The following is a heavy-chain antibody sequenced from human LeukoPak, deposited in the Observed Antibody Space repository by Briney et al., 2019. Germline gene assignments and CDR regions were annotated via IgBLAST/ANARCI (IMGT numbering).Heavy chain of an antibody. CDR2: ISSSSSTI. CDR1: GFTFSSYS. V-gene: IGHV3-48*01. D-gene: IGHD3-22*01. J-gene: IGHJ3*02. CDR3: ARDSASYYYDSTGRVAFDI. Sequence: QSGGSLRLSCAASGFTFSSYSMNWVRQAPGKGLEWVSYISSSSSTIYYADSVKGRFTISRDNAKNSLYLQMNSLRAEDTAVYYCARDSASYYYDSTGRVAFDIWGQGTMVTVSS.